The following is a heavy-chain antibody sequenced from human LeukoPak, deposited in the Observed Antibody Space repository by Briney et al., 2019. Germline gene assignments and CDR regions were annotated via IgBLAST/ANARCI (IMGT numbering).Heavy chain of an antibody. CDR1: GFTFDDYA. CDR3: AKEYSGYGIWGEYYYGMDV. D-gene: IGHD5-12*01. J-gene: IGHJ6*02. CDR2: ISWNSGSI. V-gene: IGHV3-9*01. Sequence: GGSLRLSCAASGFTFDDYAMHWVRQAPGKGLEWVSGISWNSGSIGYADSVKGRFTISRDNVKNSLYLQMNSLRAEDTALYYCAKEYSGYGIWGEYYYGMDVWGQGTTVTVSS.